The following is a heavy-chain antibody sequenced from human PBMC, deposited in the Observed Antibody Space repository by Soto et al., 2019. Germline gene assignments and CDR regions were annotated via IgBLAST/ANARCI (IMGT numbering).Heavy chain of an antibody. CDR3: ERDLGSGYDPGDY. Sequence: QVQLVQSGAEVKKPGSSVKVSCKASGDTFSGYSISWVRQAPGQGLEWMGGIIPLFGTTHYAQRFQGRVTITADKSTSTAYMELSSLKSEDTAIYDCERDLGSGYDPGDYWGQGTLVTVSS. D-gene: IGHD5-12*01. CDR1: GDTFSGYS. J-gene: IGHJ4*02. V-gene: IGHV1-69*14. CDR2: IIPLFGTT.